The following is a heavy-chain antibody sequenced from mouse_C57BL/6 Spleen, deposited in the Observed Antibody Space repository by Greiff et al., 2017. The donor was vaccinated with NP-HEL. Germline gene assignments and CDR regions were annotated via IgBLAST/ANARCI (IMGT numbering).Heavy chain of an antibody. Sequence: VKLMESGAELVKPGASVKLSCKASGYTFTEYTIHWVKQRSGQGLEWIGWFYPGSGSIKYNEKFKDKATLTADKSSSTVYMELSRLTSEDSAVYFCARHEANWDGFDYWGQGTTLTVSS. CDR3: ARHEANWDGFDY. J-gene: IGHJ2*01. CDR1: GYTFTEYT. D-gene: IGHD4-1*01. V-gene: IGHV1-62-2*01. CDR2: FYPGSGSI.